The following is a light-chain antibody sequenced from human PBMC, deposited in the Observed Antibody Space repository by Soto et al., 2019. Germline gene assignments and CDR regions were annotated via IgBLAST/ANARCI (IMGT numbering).Light chain of an antibody. V-gene: IGKV3-20*01. Sequence: IVFTQSPGTLSLSPGERATFSCRASQSVSSHYVAGYKQKTGKDQRLLIDGAFKRDTGIPDMCSGIGSGTDCTLTISRMETEDVAVYCCQQYGSSPRTVGQGTKVDIK. CDR1: QSVSSHY. CDR2: GAF. J-gene: IGKJ1*01. CDR3: QQYGSSPRT.